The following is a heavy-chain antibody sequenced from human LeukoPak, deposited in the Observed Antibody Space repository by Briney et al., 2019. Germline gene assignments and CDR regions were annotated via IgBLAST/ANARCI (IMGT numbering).Heavy chain of an antibody. D-gene: IGHD3-16*01. V-gene: IGHV3-21*01. CDR2: ISGNDYSK. CDR1: GFMFSSFS. J-gene: IGHJ4*02. Sequence: KPGGCLRLACAASGFMFSSFSMKWVRQARGKGMEWGSSISGNDYSKFSADSVKGRFTISRDNAKNSLYLQMTSLRAEDTAVYSCARDLYSHQDIDSWGQGTLVTVSS. CDR3: ARDLYSHQDIDS.